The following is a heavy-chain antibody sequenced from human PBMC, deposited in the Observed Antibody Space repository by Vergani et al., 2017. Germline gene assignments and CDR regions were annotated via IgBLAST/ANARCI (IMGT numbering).Heavy chain of an antibody. J-gene: IGHJ3*02. D-gene: IGHD3-22*01. CDR3: ARAGPGNYYDSSGYGAFDI. CDR1: GGSFSGYY. Sequence: QVQLQQWGAGLLKPSETLSLTCAVYGGSFSGYYWSWIRQPPGKGLEWIGEINHSGSTNYNPSLKSRVTISVDTSKNQFSLKLSSVTAADTAVYYCARAGPGNYYDSSGYGAFDIWGQGTMVTVSS. CDR2: INHSGST. V-gene: IGHV4-34*01.